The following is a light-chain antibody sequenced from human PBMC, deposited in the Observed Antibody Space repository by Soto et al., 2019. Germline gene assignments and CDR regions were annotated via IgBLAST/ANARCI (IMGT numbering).Light chain of an antibody. V-gene: IGLV2-14*01. Sequence: QSALTQPASVSGSPGQSITISCTGTSSDVGAYNYVSWYQQRPGKAPKLMIFDVDYRPSGVSNRFSGSKSGNTASLTISGLQAEDEAYYYCSSYTGRGVIFGGGTKLTVL. CDR3: SSYTGRGVI. CDR2: DVD. J-gene: IGLJ2*01. CDR1: SSDVGAYNY.